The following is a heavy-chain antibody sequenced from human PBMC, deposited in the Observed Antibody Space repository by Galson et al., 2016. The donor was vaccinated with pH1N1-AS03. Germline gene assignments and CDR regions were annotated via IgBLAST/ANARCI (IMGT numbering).Heavy chain of an antibody. D-gene: IGHD1-26*01. CDR2: TYYRSKWWH. CDR1: GDSVSSYTAA. J-gene: IGHJ4*02. CDR3: ARDHLGAGPAFDY. Sequence: CAISGDSVSSYTAAWNWIRQSPSRGLEWLGRTYYRSKWWHEYAPFVRGRIIINADTSKNQVSLQLNSVTPEDTAVYYCARDHLGAGPAFDYWGQGILVTVTS. V-gene: IGHV6-1*01.